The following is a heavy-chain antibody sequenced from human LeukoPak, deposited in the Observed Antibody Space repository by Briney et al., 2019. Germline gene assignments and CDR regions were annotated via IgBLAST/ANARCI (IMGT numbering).Heavy chain of an antibody. Sequence: KPSETLSLTCAVYGGSFSGYYWSWIRQPPGKGLEWIGEINHSGSTNYNPSLKSRVTISVDTSKNQFSLKLSSVTAADTAVYYCARLIAARGLPRPEDYWGQGTLVTVSS. CDR3: ARLIAARGLPRPEDY. D-gene: IGHD6-6*01. CDR1: GGSFSGYY. J-gene: IGHJ4*02. CDR2: INHSGST. V-gene: IGHV4-34*01.